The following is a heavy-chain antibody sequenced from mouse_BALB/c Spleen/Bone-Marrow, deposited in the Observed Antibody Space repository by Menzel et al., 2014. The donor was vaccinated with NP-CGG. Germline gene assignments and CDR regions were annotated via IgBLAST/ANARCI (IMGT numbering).Heavy chain of an antibody. J-gene: IGHJ3*01. Sequence: EVQRVESGGGLVQPGRSLKLYCAASGFDFSGFWMGWVRQAPGKGLEWIGEINPDSSTINYTPSLKDRFIISRDNAKNTLYLQMSKVRSEDTALYYGGRLCYYGGCAYWCQGTLVTVSA. CDR2: INPDSSTI. CDR1: GFDFSGFW. CDR3: GRLCYYGGCAY. D-gene: IGHD1-1*01. V-gene: IGHV4-1*02.